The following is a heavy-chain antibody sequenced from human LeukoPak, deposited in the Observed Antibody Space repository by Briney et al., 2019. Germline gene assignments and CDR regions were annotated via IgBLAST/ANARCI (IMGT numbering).Heavy chain of an antibody. CDR2: INTDGSIT. V-gene: IGHV3-74*01. J-gene: IGHJ4*02. CDR3: ARGDTYGYY. CDR1: GFTFSSYW. Sequence: GGSLRLSCAASGFTFSSYWMHWVRQALGKGLVWVSRINTDGSITNYADSVKGRFTISRDNAKNTLSLHMNSLRAEDTAVYYCARGDTYGYYWGQGTLVTVSS. D-gene: IGHD3-10*01.